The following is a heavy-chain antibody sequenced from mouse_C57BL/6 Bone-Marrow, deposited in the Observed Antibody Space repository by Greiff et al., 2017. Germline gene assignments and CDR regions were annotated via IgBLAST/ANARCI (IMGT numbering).Heavy chain of an antibody. Sequence: QVQLQQSGAELVKPGASVKISCKASGYAFSSYWMNWVQQRPGKGLEWIGQIYPGDGDTNYNGKFKGKATLTADKSSSTAYMQLSSLTSEDSAVYFCARDHGYYVDYWGQGTTLTVSS. CDR2: IYPGDGDT. CDR3: ARDHGYYVDY. V-gene: IGHV1-80*01. J-gene: IGHJ2*01. CDR1: GYAFSSYW. D-gene: IGHD2-2*01.